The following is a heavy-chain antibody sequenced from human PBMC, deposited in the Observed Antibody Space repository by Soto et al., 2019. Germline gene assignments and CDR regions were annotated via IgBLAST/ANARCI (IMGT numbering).Heavy chain of an antibody. Sequence: EVQLLESGGGLVQPGGSLRLSCAASGFTFSSYAMTWVRQAPGKGLEWVSTISGSGGSTFYAGSVKGRFTVSRDNSKNTLFLQINSLRAEDTAVYYCAQENGDYESLDYWGQGTLVAVSS. J-gene: IGHJ4*02. CDR3: AQENGDYESLDY. V-gene: IGHV3-23*01. CDR2: ISGSGGST. D-gene: IGHD4-17*01. CDR1: GFTFSSYA.